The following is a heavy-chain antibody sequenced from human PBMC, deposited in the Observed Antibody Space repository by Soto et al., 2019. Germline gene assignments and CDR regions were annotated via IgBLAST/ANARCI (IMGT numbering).Heavy chain of an antibody. CDR2: INHSGST. CDR1: GGSFSGYY. CDR3: ARCRPSRGPLRGSNYYYYYMDV. D-gene: IGHD4-17*01. Sequence: LETLSLTCAVYGGSFSGYYWSWIRQPPGKGLEWIGEINHSGSTNYNPSLKSRITITVDTSKNQFSLKLSSVTAADTAVYYCARCRPSRGPLRGSNYYYYYMDVWGKGTTVTVSS. J-gene: IGHJ6*03. V-gene: IGHV4-34*01.